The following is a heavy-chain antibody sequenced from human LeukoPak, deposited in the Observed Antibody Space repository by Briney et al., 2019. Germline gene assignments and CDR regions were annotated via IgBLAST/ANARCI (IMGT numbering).Heavy chain of an antibody. CDR1: GGSISSGGYS. CDR3: ARRLRYGPIDY. CDR2: IYYSGST. J-gene: IGHJ4*02. D-gene: IGHD4-17*01. Sequence: PSETLSLTCAVSGGSISSGGYSWSWIRQPPGKGLEWIGYIYYSGSTYYNPSLKSRVIISVDTSKNQFSLKLSSVTAADTAVYYCARRLRYGPIDYWGQGTLVTVSS. V-gene: IGHV4-30-4*07.